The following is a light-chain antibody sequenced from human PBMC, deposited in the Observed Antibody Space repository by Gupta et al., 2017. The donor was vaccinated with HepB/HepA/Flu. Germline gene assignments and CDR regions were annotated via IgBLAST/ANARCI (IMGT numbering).Light chain of an antibody. J-gene: IGKJ2*03. CDR3: QQYNNWPIVS. V-gene: IGKV3-15*01. CDR2: GSS. CDR1: QTISNN. Sequence: EIVMTQSPATLSMSPGKRATLSCRASQTISNNLAWYQHKPGQTPRLLIYGSSTRATGVPVRFSGSGSGTEVTLSITSLQSEDSAVYYCQQYNNWPIVSFGQGTKLEIK.